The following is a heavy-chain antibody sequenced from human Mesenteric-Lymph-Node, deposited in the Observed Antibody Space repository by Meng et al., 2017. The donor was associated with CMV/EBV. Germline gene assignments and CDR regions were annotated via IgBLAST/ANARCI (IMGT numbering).Heavy chain of an antibody. Sequence: GESLKISCAASGFTVSSNYMSWVRQAPGKGLEWVSSISGGGGYIFHADSVKGRFSTSRDNARNSLFLQMSSLRAEDTAVYYCAKDRDGGYNYGNGYFDYWGQGTLVTVSS. J-gene: IGHJ4*02. CDR3: AKDRDGGYNYGNGYFDY. V-gene: IGHV3-21*01. CDR1: GFTVSSNY. CDR2: ISGGGGYI. D-gene: IGHD5-18*01.